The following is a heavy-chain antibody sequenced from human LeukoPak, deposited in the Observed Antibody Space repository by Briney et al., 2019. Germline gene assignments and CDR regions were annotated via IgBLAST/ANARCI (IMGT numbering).Heavy chain of an antibody. J-gene: IGHJ4*02. D-gene: IGHD1-26*01. V-gene: IGHV3-23*01. Sequence: GGSLTLSCLAPGFTFSKKARSGLRQAPGKGLEWVSVISGSGVTTSYADSVKGRFSIYRDNSKSTLYLRINRLRADDTAVYYCAKDLRYDGSYWGQGTLVTVSS. CDR1: GFTFSKKA. CDR3: AKDLRYDGSY. CDR2: ISGSGVTT.